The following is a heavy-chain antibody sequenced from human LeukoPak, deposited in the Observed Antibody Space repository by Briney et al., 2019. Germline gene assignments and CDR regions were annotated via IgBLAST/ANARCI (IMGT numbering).Heavy chain of an antibody. D-gene: IGHD1-26*01. J-gene: IGHJ4*02. CDR2: ISAYNGNT. V-gene: IGHV1-18*01. CDR3: ARDLDQYSGRYGGFGHDF. CDR1: GGTFSSYA. Sequence: ASVKVSCKASGGTFSSYAISWVRQAPGQGLEWMGWISAYNGNTNYAQKLQGRVTMTTDTSTSTAYMELRSLRSDDTAVYYCARDLDQYSGRYGGFGHDFWGQGTLVTVSS.